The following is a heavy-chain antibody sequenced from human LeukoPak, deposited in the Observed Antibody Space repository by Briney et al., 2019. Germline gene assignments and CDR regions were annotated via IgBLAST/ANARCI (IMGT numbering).Heavy chain of an antibody. J-gene: IGHJ6*02. D-gene: IGHD5-12*01. CDR2: MNPNSGNT. CDR1: GGTFTSYD. Sequence: ASVTVSFTASGGTFTSYDINWVRQATGQGLEWMGWMNPNSGNTGYAQKFQGRVTMTRNTSIGTAYMEQSSLRSEDTAVYYCARARRGKWLMKGMDYYYYGMDVWGQGTTVTVSS. CDR3: ARARRGKWLMKGMDYYYYGMDV. V-gene: IGHV1-8*01.